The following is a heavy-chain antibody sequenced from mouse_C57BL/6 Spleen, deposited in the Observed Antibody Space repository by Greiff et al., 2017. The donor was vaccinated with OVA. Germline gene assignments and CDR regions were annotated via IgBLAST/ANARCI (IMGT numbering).Heavy chain of an antibody. Sequence: EVQLVESGGDLVKPGGSLKLSCAASGFTFSSYGMSWVRQTPDKRLEWVATISSGGSYTYYPDSVKGRFTISRDNAKNTLYLQMSSLKSEDTAMYDCARQGDYDWFAYWVQGTLVTVSA. D-gene: IGHD2-4*01. CDR2: ISSGGSYT. CDR3: ARQGDYDWFAY. V-gene: IGHV5-6*01. J-gene: IGHJ3*01. CDR1: GFTFSSYG.